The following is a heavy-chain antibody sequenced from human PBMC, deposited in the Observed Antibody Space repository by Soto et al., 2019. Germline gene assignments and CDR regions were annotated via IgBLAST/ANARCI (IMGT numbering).Heavy chain of an antibody. CDR2: MNPNSGNT. CDR3: ASVYCSSTSCYYYYYGMDV. CDR1: GYTFTSYD. D-gene: IGHD2-2*01. Sequence: ASVKVSCKASGYTFTSYDINWVRQATGQGLEWMGWMNPNSGNTGYVQKFQGRVTMTRNTSISTAYMELSSLRSEDTAVYYCASVYCSSTSCYYYYYGMDVWGQGTTVTVSS. J-gene: IGHJ6*02. V-gene: IGHV1-8*01.